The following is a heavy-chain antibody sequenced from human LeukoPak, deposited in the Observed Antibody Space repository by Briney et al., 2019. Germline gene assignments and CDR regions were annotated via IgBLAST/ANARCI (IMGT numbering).Heavy chain of an antibody. CDR1: GFTFSSAW. CDR3: TTTMAGLDYYSGMDV. CDR2: SKNETNGGTT. V-gene: IGHV3-15*01. J-gene: IGHJ6*02. Sequence: TGGSLRLSCGASGFTFSSAWMSWVRQAPGKGLEWVGRSKNETNGGTTDYAAPVKGRFTISRDDSKNTLYLQMNSLKTEDTAVYYCTTTMAGLDYYSGMDVWGQGTTVTVSS. D-gene: IGHD6-19*01.